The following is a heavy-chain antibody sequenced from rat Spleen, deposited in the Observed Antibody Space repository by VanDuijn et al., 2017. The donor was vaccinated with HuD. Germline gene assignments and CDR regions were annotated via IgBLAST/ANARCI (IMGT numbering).Heavy chain of an antibody. Sequence: EVQLEETGGGFVRPGRSLKLSCAASGFTFSRYWMYWIRQAPGKGLDCISSINVDGGTPYYPDCVKGRFTISRDNAENTVYLQMNSLRSEDTATYYCAKRNYDGYYPFAYWGQGTLVTVSS. CDR3: AKRNYDGYYPFAY. J-gene: IGHJ3*01. CDR1: GFTFSRYW. CDR2: INVDGGTP. D-gene: IGHD1-12*03. V-gene: IGHV5-58*01.